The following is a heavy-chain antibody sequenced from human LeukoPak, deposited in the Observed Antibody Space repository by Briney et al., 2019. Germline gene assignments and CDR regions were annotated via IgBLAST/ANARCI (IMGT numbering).Heavy chain of an antibody. V-gene: IGHV4-39*07. CDR1: GGSISSSSYY. J-gene: IGHJ5*02. CDR2: IYYSGST. D-gene: IGHD3-22*01. Sequence: SETLSLTCTVSGGSISSSSYYWGWIRQPPGKGLEWIGSIYYSGSTYYNPSLKSRVTISVDTSKNQFSLKLSSVTAADTAVYYCARGVLDYYDSSGYYYGWFDPWGQGTLVTVSS. CDR3: ARGVLDYYDSSGYYYGWFDP.